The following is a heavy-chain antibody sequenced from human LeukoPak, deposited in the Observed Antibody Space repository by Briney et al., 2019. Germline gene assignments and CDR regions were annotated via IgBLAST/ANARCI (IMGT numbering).Heavy chain of an antibody. J-gene: IGHJ4*02. CDR2: ISSTGSTM. Sequence: GGSPRLSCAASGFTFTGYEMYWVRQAPGKGLEWVSSISSTGSTMYYADSVKGRFTISRDNAKNSLYLQMNSLRAEDTAIYYCARAAYMVRGVIITPPFDYWGQGTLVTVSS. CDR1: GFTFTGYE. D-gene: IGHD3-10*01. V-gene: IGHV3-48*03. CDR3: ARAAYMVRGVIITPPFDY.